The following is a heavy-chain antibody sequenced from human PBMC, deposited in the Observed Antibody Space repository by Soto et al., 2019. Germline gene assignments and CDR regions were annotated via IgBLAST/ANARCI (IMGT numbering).Heavy chain of an antibody. D-gene: IGHD4-17*01. CDR2: IYYSGST. CDR3: ARERTAPGYYYMDG. CDR1: GCSISSYY. J-gene: IGHJ6*03. Sequence: SETLSLTCTVSGCSISSYYWSWIRQPPGKGLEWIGYIYYSGSTNYNPSLKSRVTISVDTSKNQFSLKLSSVTAADTAVYYCARERTAPGYYYMDGWGKGTKVTVAS. V-gene: IGHV4-59*01.